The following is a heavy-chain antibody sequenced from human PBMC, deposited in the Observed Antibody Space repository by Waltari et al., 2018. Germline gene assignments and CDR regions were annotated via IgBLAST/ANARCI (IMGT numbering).Heavy chain of an antibody. J-gene: IGHJ4*02. Sequence: QVQLQQWGAGLLKPSETLSLTCAVYGGSFSGYYWSWIRQPPGKGLEWIGEINHSGSTNYNPALKSRVTISVDTSKNQFALKLSSVTAADTAVYYGARGWPYYYGSGSYFPLDYWGQGTLVTVSS. CDR2: INHSGST. CDR3: ARGWPYYYGSGSYFPLDY. D-gene: IGHD3-10*01. V-gene: IGHV4-34*01. CDR1: GGSFSGYY.